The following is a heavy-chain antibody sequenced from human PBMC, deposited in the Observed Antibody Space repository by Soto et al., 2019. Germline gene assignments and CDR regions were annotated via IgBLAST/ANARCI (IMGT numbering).Heavy chain of an antibody. Sequence: SQTLSLTCAITGDSVSSNSAGWSWVRQSPSRGLEWLGRTYYRSKWYYEYAVSVRGRITIKTDTSKTQYSLQLNSVTPEDTAVYFCARGEQYSGRIFDYWGQGTLVTVYS. CDR3: ARGEQYSGRIFDY. V-gene: IGHV6-1*01. D-gene: IGHD1-26*01. CDR1: GDSVSSNSAG. J-gene: IGHJ4*01. CDR2: TYYRSKWYY.